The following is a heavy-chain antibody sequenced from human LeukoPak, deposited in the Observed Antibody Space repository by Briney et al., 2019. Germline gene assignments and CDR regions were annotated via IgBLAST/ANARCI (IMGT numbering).Heavy chain of an antibody. Sequence: SVKVSCKASGGTFSSYAISWVRQAPGQGLEWVGRIIPILGIANYAQKFQGRVTITADKSTSTAYMELSSLRSEDTAVYYCARDRVRGVMGPPFDPWGQGTLVTVSS. J-gene: IGHJ5*02. CDR1: GGTFSSYA. V-gene: IGHV1-69*04. D-gene: IGHD3-10*01. CDR3: ARDRVRGVMGPPFDP. CDR2: IIPILGIA.